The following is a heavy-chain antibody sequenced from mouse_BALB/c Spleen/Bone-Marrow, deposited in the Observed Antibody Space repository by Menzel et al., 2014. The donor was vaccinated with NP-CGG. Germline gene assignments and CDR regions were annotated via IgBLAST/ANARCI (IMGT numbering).Heavy chain of an antibody. CDR1: GFTFXSYG. Sequence: EVQGVESGGDLVKPGGSLKLSCAASGFTFXSYGMSWGRQTPDKRLEWVATISSGGSNTYYPDSVKGRFTISRDNAKNTLYLQMSSLKSEDTAMYYCARHQRYYAMDYWCQGTSVTVSS. CDR2: ISSGGSNT. J-gene: IGHJ4*01. CDR3: ARHQRYYAMDY. V-gene: IGHV5-6*01.